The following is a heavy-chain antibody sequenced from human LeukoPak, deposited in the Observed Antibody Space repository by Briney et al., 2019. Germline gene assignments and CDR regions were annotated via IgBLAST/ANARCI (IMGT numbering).Heavy chain of an antibody. Sequence: GASVKVSCKASGYTFTGYYMHWVRQAPGQGLEWMGWINPNSGGTNYAQKFQGRFTMTRDTSISTAYMELSRLRSDDTAVYYCARWSPIGEIMYYYWGQGTLVTVSS. J-gene: IGHJ4*02. V-gene: IGHV1-2*02. D-gene: IGHD3-10*01. CDR1: GYTFTGYY. CDR3: ARWSPIGEIMYYY. CDR2: INPNSGGT.